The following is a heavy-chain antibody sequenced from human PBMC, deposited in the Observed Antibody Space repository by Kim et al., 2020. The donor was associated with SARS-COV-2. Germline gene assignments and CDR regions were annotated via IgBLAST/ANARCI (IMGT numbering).Heavy chain of an antibody. V-gene: IGHV3-48*03. J-gene: IGHJ4*02. D-gene: IGHD3-22*01. Sequence: DSVKGRFTISRDNAKNSLYLQMNSLRAEDTAVYYCARGDDSSGYYYLFDYWGQGTLVTVSS. CDR3: ARGDDSSGYYYLFDY.